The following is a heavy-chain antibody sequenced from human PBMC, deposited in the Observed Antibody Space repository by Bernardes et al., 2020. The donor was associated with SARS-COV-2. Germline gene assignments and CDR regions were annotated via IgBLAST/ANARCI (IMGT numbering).Heavy chain of an antibody. CDR1: GGSISSYY. CDR3: ASTHIRSSGYYYFDY. Sequence: SETLYLTCTVSGGSISSYYWSWIRQPAGKGLEWIGRIYTSGSTNYNPSLKSRVTMSVDTSKNQFSLKLSSVTAADTAVYYCASTHIRSSGYYYFDYWGQGTLVTVSS. D-gene: IGHD3-22*01. CDR2: IYTSGST. V-gene: IGHV4-4*07. J-gene: IGHJ4*02.